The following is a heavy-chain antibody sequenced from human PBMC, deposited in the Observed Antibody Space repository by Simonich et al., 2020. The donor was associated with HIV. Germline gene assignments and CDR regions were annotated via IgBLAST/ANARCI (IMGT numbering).Heavy chain of an antibody. D-gene: IGHD5-12*01. J-gene: IGHJ4*02. CDR2: INHREST. V-gene: IGHV4-34*01. Sequence: QVHLQQWGAGLLKPSETLSLTCAVYGGSCSGYYWTWIRQPPGKGREWIGEINHRESTDYPPSLNSRVTISVDTSKNQYSLKLSSVTAADTAVYYCARRTGYDLDYWGQGTLVTVSS. CDR1: GGSCSGYY. CDR3: ARRTGYDLDY.